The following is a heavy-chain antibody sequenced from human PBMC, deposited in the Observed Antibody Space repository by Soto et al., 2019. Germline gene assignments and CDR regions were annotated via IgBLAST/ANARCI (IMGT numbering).Heavy chain of an antibody. D-gene: IGHD3-10*01. CDR2: ISYSGTT. CDR3: ARRYGSSFDI. Sequence: SETLSLTCAVSGYSISSSNWWGWVRQPPGRGLEWIGYISYSGTTYYNPSLKSRVTMSIDTSKNQFSLDLSSVTAADTAVYYCARRYGSSFDIWGQGTMVTVSS. J-gene: IGHJ3*02. CDR1: GYSISSSNW. V-gene: IGHV4-28*01.